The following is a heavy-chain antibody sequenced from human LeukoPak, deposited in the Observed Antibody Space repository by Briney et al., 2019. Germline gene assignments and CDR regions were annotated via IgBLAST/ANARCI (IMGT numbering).Heavy chain of an antibody. CDR1: GGSFSGYY. D-gene: IGHD2-2*01. J-gene: IGHJ6*02. V-gene: IGHV4-34*01. CDR2: INHSGST. CDR3: ARHIVVVPAAIMARHGKDV. Sequence: PSETLSLTCAVYGGSFSGYYWSWIRQPPGKGLEWIGEINHSGSTNYNPSLKSRVTISVDTSKNQFSLKLSSVTAADTAVYYCARHIVVVPAAIMARHGKDVWGQGTTVTVSS.